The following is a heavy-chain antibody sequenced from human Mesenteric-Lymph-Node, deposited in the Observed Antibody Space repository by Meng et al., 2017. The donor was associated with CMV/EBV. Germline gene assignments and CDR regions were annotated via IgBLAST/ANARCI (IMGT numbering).Heavy chain of an antibody. CDR1: EFSFDYYA. D-gene: IGHD6-19*01. J-gene: IGHJ4*02. CDR3: AKDWTPRGSGWRIDS. CDR2: ISGSGGST. Sequence: GGSLRLSCTASEFSFDYYAINWVRQAPGKGLEWVSAISGSGGSTYYADSVKGRFTISRDNSKNTLYLQMNSLRAEDTAVYYCAKDWTPRGSGWRIDSWGQGTLVTAPQ. V-gene: IGHV3-23*01.